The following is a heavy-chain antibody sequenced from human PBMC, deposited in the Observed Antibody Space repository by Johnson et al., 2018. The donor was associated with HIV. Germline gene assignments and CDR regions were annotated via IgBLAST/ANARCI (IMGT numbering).Heavy chain of an antibody. D-gene: IGHD6-6*01. Sequence: VQLVESGGRLVQPGGSLGLSCATSGFTFSNYWMTWVRQAPGKGLEWVANIKQDGSEKNYMDSVRGRFTISRDNAKNSLYLQMNSLRAEDTAVYYCARSSSSGAFDIWGQGTMVTVSS. CDR1: GFTFSNYW. CDR2: IKQDGSEK. V-gene: IGHV3-7*01. CDR3: ARSSSSGAFDI. J-gene: IGHJ3*02.